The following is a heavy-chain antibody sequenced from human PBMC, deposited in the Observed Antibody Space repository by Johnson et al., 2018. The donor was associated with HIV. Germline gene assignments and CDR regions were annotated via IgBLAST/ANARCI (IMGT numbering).Heavy chain of an antibody. Sequence: QVQLVESGGGVVQPGRSLRLSCAASGFTFSSYGMHWVRQAPGKGLEWVAVISYDGSNKYYADSVKGRFTISRDSAKNSLYLQMTSLRAEDRAVYYCARVDRSWAFDIWGQGTMVTVSS. D-gene: IGHD3-16*02. CDR2: ISYDGSNK. J-gene: IGHJ3*02. CDR3: ARVDRSWAFDI. CDR1: GFTFSSYG. V-gene: IGHV3-30*03.